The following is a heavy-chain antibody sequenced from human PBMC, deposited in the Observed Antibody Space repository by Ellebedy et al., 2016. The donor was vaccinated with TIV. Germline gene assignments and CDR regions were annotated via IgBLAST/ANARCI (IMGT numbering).Heavy chain of an antibody. J-gene: IGHJ6*02. CDR3: ARRFDIVIGSYPRGYYGLDI. CDR2: INAGIGNT. Sequence: AASVKVSCKASGYTFTTYAIHWVRQAPGQRPEWMGWINAGIGNTKYSEHFQGRVTITTDTAASTAYMELSNLRSEDTAVYYCARRFDIVIGSYPRGYYGLDIWGQGTTVTVSS. CDR1: GYTFTTYA. D-gene: IGHD3-9*01. V-gene: IGHV1-3*01.